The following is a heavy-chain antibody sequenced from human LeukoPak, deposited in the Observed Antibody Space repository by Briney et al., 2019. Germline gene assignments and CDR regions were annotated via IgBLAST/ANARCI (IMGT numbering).Heavy chain of an antibody. CDR2: INGDGSST. Sequence: GGSLRLSCAASGFTISSYWIHWVRQAPGKGLVWVSRINGDGSSTSYADSVKGRFTISRDNAKNTLYLQMHSLRAEDTAVYYCARDRGAYGHWFDLWGGGTLVSVSS. D-gene: IGHD2-21*01. CDR3: ARDRGAYGHWFDL. J-gene: IGHJ5*02. V-gene: IGHV3-74*01. CDR1: GFTISSYW.